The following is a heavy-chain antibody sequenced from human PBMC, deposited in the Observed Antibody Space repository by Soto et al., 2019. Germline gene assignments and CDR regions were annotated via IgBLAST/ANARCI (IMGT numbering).Heavy chain of an antibody. J-gene: IGHJ6*03. V-gene: IGHV3-23*01. CDR3: APEGGELLGIYYYYYMDV. Sequence: PGGSLRLSCAASGFTFSSYAMSWVRQAPGKGLEWVSAISGSGGSTYYADSVKGRFTISRDNSKDTLYLQMNSLRAEDTAVYYCAPEGGELLGIYYYYYMDVWGKGTTVTVSS. CDR2: ISGSGGST. D-gene: IGHD3-10*01. CDR1: GFTFSSYA.